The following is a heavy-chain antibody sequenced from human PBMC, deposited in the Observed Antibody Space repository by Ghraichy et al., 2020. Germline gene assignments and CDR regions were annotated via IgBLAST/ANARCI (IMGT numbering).Heavy chain of an antibody. CDR2: VYFRGST. Sequence: SQTLSLTCRVSGGSISTTRNEWAWIRQPPGKGLEWIGNVYFRGSTYYNPSLQSRVTISVATSKDQFSLRLDSVTAADTALYYCARVNTLVRGGRGWFDPWGQGTLVIVSS. CDR1: GGSISTTRNE. V-gene: IGHV4-39*07. CDR3: ARVNTLVRGGRGWFDP. J-gene: IGHJ5*02. D-gene: IGHD3-10*01.